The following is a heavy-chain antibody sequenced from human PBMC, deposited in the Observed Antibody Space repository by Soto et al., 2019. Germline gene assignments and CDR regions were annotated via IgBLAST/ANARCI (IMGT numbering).Heavy chain of an antibody. J-gene: IGHJ4*02. CDR2: ISGGGSGA. CDR3: AIDLWWYTH. Sequence: EVQLLESGGGLVQPGGSLRLSCTASGFTFSDHAMTWVRQAPGKGLEWVSGISGGGSGAYYADSVKGRFTVSRANSQYALFLQRDSLSAEDTAVYYCAIDLWWYTHWGQGTLVTVSS. D-gene: IGHD2-15*01. V-gene: IGHV3-23*01. CDR1: GFTFSDHA.